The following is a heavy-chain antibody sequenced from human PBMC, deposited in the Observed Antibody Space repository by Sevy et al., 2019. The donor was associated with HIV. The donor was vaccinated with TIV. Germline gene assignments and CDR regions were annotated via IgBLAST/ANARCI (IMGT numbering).Heavy chain of an antibody. CDR2: IYYSGST. CDR1: GGSISSSSYY. CDR3: AGLGLSAGVTTGSYYFDY. J-gene: IGHJ4*02. V-gene: IGHV4-39*01. Sequence: SETLSLTCTVSGGSISSSSYYWGWIRQPPGKGLEWIAIIYYSGSTYYNPSLKSRVTIFVDTSKNQFSLNLSPVTASDTALYYCAGLGLSAGVTTGSYYFDYWGQGTLVTVSS. D-gene: IGHD1-1*01.